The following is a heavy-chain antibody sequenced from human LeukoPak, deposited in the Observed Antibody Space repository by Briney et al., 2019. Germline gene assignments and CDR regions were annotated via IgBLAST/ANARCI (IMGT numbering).Heavy chain of an antibody. J-gene: IGHJ3*02. CDR3: ARGTTRSVTDAFDI. CDR2: IYHSGST. D-gene: IGHD4-17*01. Sequence: SETLSLTCAVSGGSISSSNWWSWVRQPPGKGLEWIGEIYHSGSTNYNPSLKSRVTISVDKSKNQFSLKLSSVTAADTAVYYCARGTTRSVTDAFDIWGQGTMVTVSS. V-gene: IGHV4-4*02. CDR1: GGSISSSNW.